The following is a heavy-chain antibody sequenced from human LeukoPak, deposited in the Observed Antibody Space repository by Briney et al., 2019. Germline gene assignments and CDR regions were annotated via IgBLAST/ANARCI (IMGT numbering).Heavy chain of an antibody. V-gene: IGHV3-9*01. CDR3: AKDIGSSDYYYMDV. D-gene: IGHD6-6*01. CDR2: ISWNSGSI. CDR1: GFTFDDYA. J-gene: IGHJ6*03. Sequence: GRSLRLSCAASGFTFDDYAMRWVRQAPGKGLEWVSGISWNSGSIGYADSVKGRFTISRDNAKNSLYLQMNSLRAEDTALYYCAKDIGSSDYYYMDVWGKGTTVTVSS.